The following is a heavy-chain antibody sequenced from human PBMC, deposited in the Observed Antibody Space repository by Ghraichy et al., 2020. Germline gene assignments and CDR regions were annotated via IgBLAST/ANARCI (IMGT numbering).Heavy chain of an antibody. V-gene: IGHV4-30-2*01. D-gene: IGHD4-17*01. CDR2: IYHSGST. Sequence: SETLSLTCAVSGGSISSGGYSWSWIRQPPGKGLEWIGYIYHSGSTYYNPSLKSRVTISVDRSKNQFSLKLSSVTAADTAVYYCARSGLYGDVFDYWGQGTLVTVSS. CDR1: GGSISSGGYS. J-gene: IGHJ4*02. CDR3: ARSGLYGDVFDY.